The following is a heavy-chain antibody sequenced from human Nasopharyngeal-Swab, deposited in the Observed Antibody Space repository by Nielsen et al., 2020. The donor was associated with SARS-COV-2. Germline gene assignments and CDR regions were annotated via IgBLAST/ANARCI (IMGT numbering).Heavy chain of an antibody. Sequence: GGSLRLCCAASGFTFTSYAMNWVRQDRGKGLEWLSAVNGNGADTYYADSVKGRFTISKDNSKNTLYLHMNSLRAEDTAVYYCAKDLTGYYAPLDQWGQGVLVTVSS. CDR1: GFTFTSYA. CDR3: AKDLTGYYAPLDQ. J-gene: IGHJ4*02. V-gene: IGHV3-23*01. D-gene: IGHD3-9*01. CDR2: VNGNGADT.